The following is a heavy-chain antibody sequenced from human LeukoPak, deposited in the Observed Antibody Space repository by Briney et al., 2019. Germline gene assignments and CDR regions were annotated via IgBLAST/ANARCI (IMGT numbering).Heavy chain of an antibody. D-gene: IGHD2-2*01. V-gene: IGHV3-23*01. CDR2: ISGSGGST. J-gene: IGHJ4*02. Sequence: GGSLRLSCAASGFTFSSYAMSWVRQAPGKGLEWVSTISGSGGSTYYADSVKGRFTISRDNSKNTLYLQMNSLRAEDTAVYYCAKDIVVAPAARRDFGYWGQGTLVTVSS. CDR3: AKDIVVAPAARRDFGY. CDR1: GFTFSSYA.